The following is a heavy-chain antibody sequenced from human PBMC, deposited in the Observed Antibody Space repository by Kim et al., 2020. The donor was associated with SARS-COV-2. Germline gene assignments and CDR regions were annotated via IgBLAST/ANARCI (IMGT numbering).Heavy chain of an antibody. CDR3: AKDIRGYYDILTNPYYYYGMDV. D-gene: IGHD3-9*01. Sequence: GGSLRLSCAASGFTFDDYAMHWVRQAPGKGLEWVSGISWNSGSIGYADSVKGRFTISRDNAKNSLYLQMNSLRAEDTALYYCAKDIRGYYDILTNPYYYYGMDVWGQGTTVTVSS. CDR1: GFTFDDYA. J-gene: IGHJ6*02. V-gene: IGHV3-9*01. CDR2: ISWNSGSI.